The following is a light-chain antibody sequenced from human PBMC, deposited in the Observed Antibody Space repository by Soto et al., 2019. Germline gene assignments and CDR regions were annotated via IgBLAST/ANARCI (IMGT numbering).Light chain of an antibody. V-gene: IGKV1-17*01. CDR2: AAS. Sequence: VNQSPASPSASEGDRVTITCRTSQGIRSALGWYQQKPGKVPKLLIYAASTLQSGVPSRFSGSGSGTEFSLTINSLQADDFATYYCQQYHIYSWTFGQGTKVDIK. CDR3: QQYHIYSWT. J-gene: IGKJ1*01. CDR1: QGIRSA.